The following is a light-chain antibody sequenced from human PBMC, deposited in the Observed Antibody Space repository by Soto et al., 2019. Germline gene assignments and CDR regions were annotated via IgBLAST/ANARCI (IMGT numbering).Light chain of an antibody. CDR1: SRDIGAYDY. Sequence: QAVVTQPPSVSGSPGQSITISCTGTSRDIGAYDYVSWFQQYSGKAPTLLIYAVRFRPSGVSSRFSGSKSGNTASLPISGLQTEDEADYYCGSYASATMIFGGGTKLTVL. CDR3: GSYASATMI. CDR2: AVR. V-gene: IGLV2-14*03. J-gene: IGLJ2*01.